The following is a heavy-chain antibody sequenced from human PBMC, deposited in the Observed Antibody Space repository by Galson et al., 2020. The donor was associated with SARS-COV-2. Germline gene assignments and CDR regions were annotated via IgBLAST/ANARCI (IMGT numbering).Heavy chain of an antibody. CDR1: GGSITNYY. V-gene: IGHV4-4*07. CDR3: SRDRNYYGSWSHLPFDY. J-gene: IGHJ4*02. Sequence: PSETLSLTCTVSGGSITNYYWSWIRQPAGKGLEWIGRIYASGSTNYNPSLQSRVTMSIDTSKNQFSLKLSSVTAADTAVYYCSRDRNYYGSWSHLPFDYWGQGTLVTVSS. CDR2: IYASGST. D-gene: IGHD3-10*01.